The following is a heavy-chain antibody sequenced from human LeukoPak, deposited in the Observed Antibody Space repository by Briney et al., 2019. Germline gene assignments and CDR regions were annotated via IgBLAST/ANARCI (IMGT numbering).Heavy chain of an antibody. CDR3: ARHTYTFFLDY. D-gene: IGHD2/OR15-2a*01. Sequence: QTLSLPRAISVDSASITSAAWDSGTQSPSRGLELVGRTYLRSQSYSDYAVSGRGRTSINADTSKNPFSLQLNSVTPEHTAIYFCARHTYTFFLDYWGQGTVVTVSS. V-gene: IGHV6-1*01. J-gene: IGHJ4*02. CDR2: TYLRSQSYS. CDR1: VDSASITSAA.